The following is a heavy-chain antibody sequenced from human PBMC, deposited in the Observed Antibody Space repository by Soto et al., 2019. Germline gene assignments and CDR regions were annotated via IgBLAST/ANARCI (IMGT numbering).Heavy chain of an antibody. V-gene: IGHV1-18*01. CDR1: GYSFTRYG. CDR3: ARDGYGGNSVDF. J-gene: IGHJ4*02. Sequence: QVQLVQSGPEVKKPGASVKVSCKASGYSFTRYGFSWVRQAPGQGLEWMGWISPYNGVKQFSQKIQDRFTMTTDTSTSTATMELRSLRSDDTAVYYCARDGYGGNSVDFWGQGNPGHRLL. D-gene: IGHD4-17*01. CDR2: ISPYNGVK.